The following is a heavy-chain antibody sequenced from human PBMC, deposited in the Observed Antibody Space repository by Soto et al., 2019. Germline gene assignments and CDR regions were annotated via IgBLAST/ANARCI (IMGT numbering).Heavy chain of an antibody. CDR2: IWYDGSTK. D-gene: IGHD6-13*01. V-gene: IGHV3-33*01. Sequence: QVQLVESGGGVVQPGRSLRLSCAASGFTFSSYGMHWVRQAPGKGLEWVAVIWYDGSTKYYADSVKGRITISRDNSKNTRYLQMNSLRAEDTAVYYCARWGIAAGAYWGQGTLVTVSS. CDR1: GFTFSSYG. J-gene: IGHJ4*02. CDR3: ARWGIAAGAY.